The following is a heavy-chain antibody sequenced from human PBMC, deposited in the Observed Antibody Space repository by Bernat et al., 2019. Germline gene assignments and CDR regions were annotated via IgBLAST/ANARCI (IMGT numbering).Heavy chain of an antibody. Sequence: QLQLQESGPGLVKPSETLSLTCTVSGGSVTSTSYYWGWIRQPPGKGLEWIGNFYYSGSTYYNPSLKSRVTIAVDTSKNQFSLKLSSGNAADTAVYYCARHSGSGSYLSGMDVWGQGTTVTVSS. CDR3: ARHSGSGSYLSGMDV. CDR2: FYYSGST. V-gene: IGHV4-39*01. D-gene: IGHD3-10*01. CDR1: GGSVTSTSYY. J-gene: IGHJ6*02.